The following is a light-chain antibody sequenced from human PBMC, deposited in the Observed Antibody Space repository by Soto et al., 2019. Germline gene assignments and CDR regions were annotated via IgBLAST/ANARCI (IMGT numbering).Light chain of an antibody. Sequence: QSALTQPRSVSGSPGQSVTISCTGTSGDVGGYTHVSWYQQYPGKAPKLMIYDVTKRPSGVPDRFSGSKSDNTASLTISGLHAEDEADYYCCSYAGSFTWVFGGGTKLTVL. J-gene: IGLJ3*02. CDR2: DVT. V-gene: IGLV2-11*01. CDR3: CSYAGSFTWV. CDR1: SGDVGGYTH.